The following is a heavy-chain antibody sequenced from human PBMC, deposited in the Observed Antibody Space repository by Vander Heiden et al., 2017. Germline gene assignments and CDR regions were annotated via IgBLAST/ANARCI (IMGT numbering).Heavy chain of an antibody. D-gene: IGHD4-17*01. V-gene: IGHV3-30-3*01. Sequence: QVQLVESGGGVVQPGRSLRLSCAASGFPFSSYAMHWVRQAPGKGLEWVAVISYDGSNKYYADSVKGRFTISRDNSKNTLYLQMNSLRAEDTAVYYCARGGSGDYVSGFHFDPWGQGTLVTVSS. CDR1: GFPFSSYA. CDR3: ARGGSGDYVSGFHFDP. J-gene: IGHJ5*02. CDR2: ISYDGSNK.